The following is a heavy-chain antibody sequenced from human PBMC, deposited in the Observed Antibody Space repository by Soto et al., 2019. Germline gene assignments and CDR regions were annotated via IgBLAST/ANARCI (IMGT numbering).Heavy chain of an antibody. V-gene: IGHV3-23*01. CDR1: GFTFTSYV. CDR3: AIASDWYIAFQY. CDR2: ISGSGGSA. D-gene: IGHD6-19*01. J-gene: IGHJ4*02. Sequence: QTGGSLRLSCAASGFTFTSYVMTWVRQAPGKGLEWVSIISGSGGSAYYADSVKGRFTISRDNSKNTLYLQMSSLRAEDTAVYYCAIASDWYIAFQYWGQGTLVTVSS.